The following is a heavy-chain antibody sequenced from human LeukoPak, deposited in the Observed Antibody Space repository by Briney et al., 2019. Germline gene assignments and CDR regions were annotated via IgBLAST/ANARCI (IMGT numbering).Heavy chain of an antibody. CDR1: GFTFNTYS. CDR2: IDSSGGYM. J-gene: IGHJ4*02. CDR3: AREGYSPY. D-gene: IGHD6-13*01. Sequence: GGSLRLSCEASGFTFNTYSMNWARQAPGKGLEWVSSIDSSGGYMFYADSVKGRFIISRDNAKDSLYLQMNSLRAEDTAVYYCAREGYSPYWGQGTLVTVSS. V-gene: IGHV3-21*06.